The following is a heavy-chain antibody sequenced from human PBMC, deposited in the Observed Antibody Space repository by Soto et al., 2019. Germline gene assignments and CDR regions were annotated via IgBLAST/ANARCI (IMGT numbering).Heavy chain of an antibody. CDR3: ATGSSGSDY. D-gene: IGHD3-22*01. CDR2: ISTTSGTI. CDR1: GFIFNTYT. V-gene: IGHV3-48*02. Sequence: EVQLVESGGGLVQPGGSLRLSCAASGFIFNTYTINLVRQAPGKGLEWVSFISTTSGTIYYADSVKGRFTISRDNIKNSLYLQMNSLRDDDTAVYYCATGSSGSDYWGQVTLVTVSS. J-gene: IGHJ4*02.